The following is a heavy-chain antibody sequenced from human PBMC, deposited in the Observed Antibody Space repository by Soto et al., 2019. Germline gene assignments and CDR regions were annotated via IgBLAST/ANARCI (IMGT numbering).Heavy chain of an antibody. V-gene: IGHV3-23*01. CDR2: IDSTGANT. J-gene: IGHJ4*02. D-gene: IGHD3-16*01. CDR1: RYTFKSHG. Sequence: GGSLRLSCVVSRYTFKSHGLSWVRQAPGRGLEWVSTIDSTGANTHYADSVRGRFTISRDNSRNTLHLQMHDLRADDTALYYCVSWVSAHFDYWGQGTLVTVSS. CDR3: VSWVSAHFDY.